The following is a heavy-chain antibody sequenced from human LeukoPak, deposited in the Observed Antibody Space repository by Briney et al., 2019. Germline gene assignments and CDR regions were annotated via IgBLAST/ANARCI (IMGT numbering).Heavy chain of an antibody. D-gene: IGHD3-22*01. V-gene: IGHV1-2*02. CDR1: GYTFTGYY. CDR3: ARDNYYDSSGYYLEGNYYFDY. Sequence: GASVKVSCKASGYTFTGYYMHWVRQAPGQGLEWMGWINPNSGGTNYAQKFQGRVTMTRDTSISTAYMELSRLRSDDTAVYYCARDNYYDSSGYYLEGNYYFDYWGQGTLVTVSS. CDR2: INPNSGGT. J-gene: IGHJ4*02.